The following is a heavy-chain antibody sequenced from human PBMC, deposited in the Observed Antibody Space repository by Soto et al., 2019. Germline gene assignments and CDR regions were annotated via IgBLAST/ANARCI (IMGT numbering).Heavy chain of an antibody. D-gene: IGHD2-21*02. J-gene: IGHJ3*01. CDR3: AKGFIVVVTVLRPDDAFDV. CDR1: GFTFGNYG. V-gene: IGHV3-23*01. Sequence: DVQLLESGGGLVQPGGSLRLSCAASGFTFGNYGINWVRQAPGKGLEWVSGISGGGGSTYYADSVKGRFTVSRDPSKNSVFLEMNTLRAADTAVYYCAKGFIVVVTVLRPDDAFDVWGQGKLVTVSS. CDR2: ISGGGGST.